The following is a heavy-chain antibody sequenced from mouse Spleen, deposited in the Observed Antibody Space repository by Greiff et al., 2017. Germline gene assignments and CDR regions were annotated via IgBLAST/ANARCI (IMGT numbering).Heavy chain of an antibody. CDR1: GYTFTSYW. Sequence: QVQLQQPGAELVKPGASVKLSCKASGYTFTSYWMQWVKQRPGQGLEWIGEIDPSDSYTNYNQKFKGKATLTVDTSSSTAYMQLSSLTSEDSAVYYCAKSGTRAMDYWGQGTSATVSS. CDR3: AKSGTRAMDY. D-gene: IGHD4-1*01. J-gene: IGHJ4*01. CDR2: IDPSDSYT. V-gene: IGHV1-50*01.